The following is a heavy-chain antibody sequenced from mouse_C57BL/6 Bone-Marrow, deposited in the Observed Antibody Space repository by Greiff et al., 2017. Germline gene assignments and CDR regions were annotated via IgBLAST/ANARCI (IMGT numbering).Heavy chain of an antibody. CDR1: GYTFTDYN. D-gene: IGHD4-1*01. J-gene: IGHJ4*01. V-gene: IGHV1-22*01. CDR2: INPNNGGT. CDR3: ARPKLGRYAMDY. Sequence: EVQLQESGPELVKPGASVKMSCKASGYTFTDYNMHWVKQSHGKSLEWIGYINPNNGGTSYNQKFKGKATLIVNKSSSTAYMELRSLTSEDSAVYYCARPKLGRYAMDYWGQGTSVTVSS.